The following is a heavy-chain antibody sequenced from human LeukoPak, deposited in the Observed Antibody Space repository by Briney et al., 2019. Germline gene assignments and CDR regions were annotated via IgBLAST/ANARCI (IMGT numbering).Heavy chain of an antibody. V-gene: IGHV3-23*01. CDR1: GFTFSSYA. CDR3: ARARWCPGNYSSGWYRAFDI. J-gene: IGHJ3*02. D-gene: IGHD6-19*01. CDR2: ISGSGGST. Sequence: PGGSLRLSCAASGFTFSSYAMNWVRQAPGKGLEWVSAISGSGGSTYYADSVKGRFTISRDNSKNTLYLQMNSLRAEDTAVYYCARARWCPGNYSSGWYRAFDIWGQGTMVTVSS.